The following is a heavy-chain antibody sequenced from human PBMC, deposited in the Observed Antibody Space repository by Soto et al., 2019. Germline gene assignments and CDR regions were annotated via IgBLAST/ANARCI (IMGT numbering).Heavy chain of an antibody. CDR3: ARNHQQTYGMDV. J-gene: IGHJ6*02. V-gene: IGHV3-21*01. CDR1: GFTFSSYS. Sequence: EVQLVESGGGLVKPGGSLRLSCAASGFTFSSYSMNWVRQAPGKGLEWVSSISSSSSYIYYADSVKGRFTISRDNAKNSLYLQKNSLRAEDTAVYSCARNHQQTYGMDVWDQGTTVTVSS. CDR2: ISSSSSYI. D-gene: IGHD6-13*01.